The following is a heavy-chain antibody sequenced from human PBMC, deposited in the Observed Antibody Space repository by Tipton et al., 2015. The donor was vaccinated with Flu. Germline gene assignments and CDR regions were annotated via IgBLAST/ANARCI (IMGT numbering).Heavy chain of an antibody. CDR3: ARDHEVGSYDGPFDS. J-gene: IGHJ4*02. CDR1: GFTFSRYC. D-gene: IGHD1-26*01. CDR2: IRSHGSSP. V-gene: IGHV3-74*01. Sequence: SLRLSCAASGFTFSRYCMHWVRQAPGKGLVWVSRIRSHGSSPDYADSVMGRFTISRDNAKNTLYLQMNSLRAGDTAVYYCARDHEVGSYDGPFDSWGQGTLVTVSS.